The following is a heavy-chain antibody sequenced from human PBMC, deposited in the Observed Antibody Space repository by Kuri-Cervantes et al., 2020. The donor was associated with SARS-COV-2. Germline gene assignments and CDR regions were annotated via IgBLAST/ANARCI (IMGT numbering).Heavy chain of an antibody. Sequence: GESLKISCAASGFTFSDHYMDWVRQAPGKGLEWVGRTRNKANSYTTEYAASVKGRFTISRDDSKNSLYLQMNSLKTEDTAVYYCARDLGGTGTTWGQGTLVTVSS. V-gene: IGHV3-72*01. CDR3: ARDLGGTGTT. J-gene: IGHJ5*02. CDR2: TRNKANSYTT. D-gene: IGHD1-1*01. CDR1: GFTFSDHY.